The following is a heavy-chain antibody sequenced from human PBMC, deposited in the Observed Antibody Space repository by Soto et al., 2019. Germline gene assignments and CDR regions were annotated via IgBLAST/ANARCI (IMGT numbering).Heavy chain of an antibody. J-gene: IGHJ5*02. CDR2: IYYSGST. Sequence: QVRLQESGPGLVKPSETLSLTCTVSGGSISSYYWSWIRQPPGKGLEWIGYIYYSGSTNYNPSLKSRVTISVDTSKNQFSLKLSSVTAADTAVYYCARIQSRNWFDPWGQGTLVTVSS. V-gene: IGHV4-59*01. D-gene: IGHD4-4*01. CDR1: GGSISSYY. CDR3: ARIQSRNWFDP.